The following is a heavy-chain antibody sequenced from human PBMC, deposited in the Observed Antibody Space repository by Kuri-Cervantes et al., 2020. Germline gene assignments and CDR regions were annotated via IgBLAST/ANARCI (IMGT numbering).Heavy chain of an antibody. J-gene: IGHJ3*02. V-gene: IGHV4-38-2*01. CDR2: MYHSGST. CDR3: ARHRLTTVYDAFDI. D-gene: IGHD4-11*01. Sequence: SETLSLTCAVSGYSISSGYYWGWIRQPPGKGLEWIGSMYHSGSTYYNPSLKSRVTISVGTSKNQISLKLSSVTAADTAVYYCARHRLTTVYDAFDIWGRGTMVTVSS. CDR1: GYSISSGYY.